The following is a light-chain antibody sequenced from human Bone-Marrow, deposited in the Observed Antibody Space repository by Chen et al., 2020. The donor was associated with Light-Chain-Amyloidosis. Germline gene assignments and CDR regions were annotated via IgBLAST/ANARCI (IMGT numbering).Light chain of an antibody. CDR3: QVWDRSSDRPV. V-gene: IGLV3-21*02. CDR2: DDS. CDR1: NIGSTS. Sequence: SYVLTQPSSVSVAPGQTATIACEGNNIGSTSVHWYQQTPGQAPLLVVYDDSDRPSGIPERLSGSNAGHTATLTISRVEAGDEADYYCQVWDRSSDRPVFGGGTKLTVL. J-gene: IGLJ3*02.